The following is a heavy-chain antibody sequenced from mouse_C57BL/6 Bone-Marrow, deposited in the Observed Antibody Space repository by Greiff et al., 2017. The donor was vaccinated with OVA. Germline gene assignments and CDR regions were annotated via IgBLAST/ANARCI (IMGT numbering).Heavy chain of an antibody. CDR3: ARWDYGSSYCDY. V-gene: IGHV1-81*01. D-gene: IGHD1-1*01. CDR1: GYTFTSYG. Sequence: QVQLKESGAELARPGASVTLSCKASGYTFTSYGIRWVQQRTGQGLEWIGEIYPRSGNTYYNEKFTGKATLTADKSSSTAYMELRSLTSEDSEVYICARWDYGSSYCDYWGKGTTLTVSS. J-gene: IGHJ2*01. CDR2: IYPRSGNT.